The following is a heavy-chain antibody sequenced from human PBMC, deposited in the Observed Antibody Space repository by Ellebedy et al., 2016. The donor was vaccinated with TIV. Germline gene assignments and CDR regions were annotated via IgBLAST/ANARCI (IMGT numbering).Heavy chain of an antibody. Sequence: AASVKVTCKASGYTFTSYYMHWVRQAPGQGVEWMGIINPSGGSTSYAQKFQGRVTMTRDTSTSTVYMELSSLRSEDTAVYYCARVEYSYGYVPFYWGQGTLVTVSS. J-gene: IGHJ4*02. D-gene: IGHD5-18*01. V-gene: IGHV1-46*01. CDR2: INPSGGST. CDR3: ARVEYSYGYVPFY. CDR1: GYTFTSYY.